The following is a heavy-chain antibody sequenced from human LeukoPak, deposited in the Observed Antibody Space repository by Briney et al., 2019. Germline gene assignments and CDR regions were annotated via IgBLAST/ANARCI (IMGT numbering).Heavy chain of an antibody. CDR2: IDSSGTT. J-gene: IGHJ4*02. CDR3: ARDEYTYGSRTHPYFFDY. V-gene: IGHV4-4*07. D-gene: IGHD5-18*01. Sequence: SETLSLTCTVSGGSFTTYYWSWIRQPAGRGLEWIGHIDSSGTTNYNPSLKSRVTMSTDPSKNQFSLKLSSVTAADTAIYYCARDEYTYGSRTHPYFFDYWGQGTLVTVSS. CDR1: GGSFTTYY.